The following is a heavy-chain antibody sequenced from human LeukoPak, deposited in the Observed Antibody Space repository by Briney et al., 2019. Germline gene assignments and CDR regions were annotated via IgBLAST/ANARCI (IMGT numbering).Heavy chain of an antibody. J-gene: IGHJ4*02. V-gene: IGHV3-64*01. CDR3: ATSLYCTSTSCLDY. D-gene: IGHD2-2*01. Sequence: GGSLRLSCAASGFTFSTYSMHWVRQAPGKELEYVSVISTYGGSTYYANSVKGRFTISRDNSKNTLYLQMGSLRAEDMAVYYCATSLYCTSTSCLDYWGQGTLVTVSS. CDR2: ISTYGGST. CDR1: GFTFSTYS.